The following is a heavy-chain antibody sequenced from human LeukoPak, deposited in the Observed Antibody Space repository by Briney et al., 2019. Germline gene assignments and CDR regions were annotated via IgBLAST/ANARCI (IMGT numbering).Heavy chain of an antibody. CDR2: ISYDGSNK. D-gene: IGHD3-10*01. Sequence: GGSLRLSCAASGFTFSNFAMHWVRQAPGKGLEWVAVISYDGSNKYYADSVKGRFTISRVNSRNTLYLQTNSLRAEDTAVYYCARDSSYGSGTYYNFDYWGQGTLVTVSS. V-gene: IGHV3-30*04. CDR1: GFTFSNFA. J-gene: IGHJ4*02. CDR3: ARDSSYGSGTYYNFDY.